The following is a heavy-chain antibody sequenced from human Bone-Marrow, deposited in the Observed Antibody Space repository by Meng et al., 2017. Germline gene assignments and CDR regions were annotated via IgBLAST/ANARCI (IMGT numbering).Heavy chain of an antibody. Sequence: ASVKVSCKASGYTFTSYGISWVRQAPGQGLEWMGWISAYNGNTNYAQKLQGRVTMTTDTSTSTAYMELRSLRSDDTAVYYCARYGHGYSSSWYDFDYWGQGTLVTVSS. D-gene: IGHD6-13*01. V-gene: IGHV1-18*01. CDR3: ARYGHGYSSSWYDFDY. CDR2: ISAYNGNT. J-gene: IGHJ4*02. CDR1: GYTFTSYG.